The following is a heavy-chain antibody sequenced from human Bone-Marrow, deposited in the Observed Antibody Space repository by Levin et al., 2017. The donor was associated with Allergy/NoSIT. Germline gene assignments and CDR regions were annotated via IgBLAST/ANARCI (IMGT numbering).Heavy chain of an antibody. Sequence: GGSLRLSCDASGFTFSSYGIIWVRQAPGKGLEWVSYIGGDNYTKYYADSVKGRFTISRDNVKKSLYLQMNSLRAEDTAIYYCARDIGQPDSYDYYFYGMDVWGQGTTVTVSS. CDR1: GFTFSSYG. D-gene: IGHD1-26*01. J-gene: IGHJ6*02. CDR2: IGGDNYTK. V-gene: IGHV3-48*01. CDR3: ARDIGQPDSYDYYFYGMDV.